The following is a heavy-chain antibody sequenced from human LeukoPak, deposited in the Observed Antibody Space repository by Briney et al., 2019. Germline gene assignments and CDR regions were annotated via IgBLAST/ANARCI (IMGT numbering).Heavy chain of an antibody. CDR1: GFTFSSYG. CDR2: IWYDGGNK. D-gene: IGHD3-16*01. CDR3: AKVRNGLIPNDY. Sequence: GSLRLSCAASGFTFSSYGMHWVRQAPGKGLEWVAVIWYDGGNKYYADSVKGRFTISRDNSKNTLYLQMNSLRAEDTAVYYCAKVRNGLIPNDYWGQGTLVTVSS. J-gene: IGHJ4*02. V-gene: IGHV3-33*06.